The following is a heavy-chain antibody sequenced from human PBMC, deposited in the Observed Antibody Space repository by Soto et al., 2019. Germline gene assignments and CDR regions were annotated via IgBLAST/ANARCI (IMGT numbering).Heavy chain of an antibody. CDR1: GGSISSGGYY. V-gene: IGHV4-31*03. CDR2: IYYSGST. D-gene: IGHD2-15*01. CDR3: AVSSGGSFNHSDAFDI. Sequence: QVQLQESGPGLVKPSQTLSLTCTVSGGSISSGGYYWSWIRQHPGKGLEWIGYIYYSGSTYYNPSLKSRVTISVDTSKNQFSLKLSAVTAADTAVYYCAVSSGGSFNHSDAFDIWGQGTMVTVSS. J-gene: IGHJ3*02.